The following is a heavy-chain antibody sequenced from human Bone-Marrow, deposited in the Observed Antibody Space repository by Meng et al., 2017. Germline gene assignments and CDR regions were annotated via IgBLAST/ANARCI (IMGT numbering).Heavy chain of an antibody. CDR3: SGHVDY. CDR1: GFTFSSYA. V-gene: IGHV3-15*01. Sequence: VRLGGLGGGGVQPGRSLRLSCAASGFTFSSYAMHWVRQAPGKGLEWVGRMKSNVDGGTVDYAAAVKGRFFISRDDSENTFYLQMNSLKTEDTAVYYCSGHVDYWGHGTLVTVSS. J-gene: IGHJ4*01. CDR2: MKSNVDGGTV.